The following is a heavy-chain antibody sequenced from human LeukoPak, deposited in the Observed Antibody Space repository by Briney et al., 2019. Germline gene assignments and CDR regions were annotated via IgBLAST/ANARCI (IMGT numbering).Heavy chain of an antibody. Sequence: SETLSLTCTVSGGSISSYYWSWIRQPPGKGLEWIGYIYYSGSTNYNPSLKSRVTISVDTSKNQFSLKLSSVTAADTAVYYCARHQWLAYFDYWGQGTLATVSS. CDR3: ARHQWLAYFDY. CDR2: IYYSGST. V-gene: IGHV4-59*08. CDR1: GGSISSYY. D-gene: IGHD6-19*01. J-gene: IGHJ4*02.